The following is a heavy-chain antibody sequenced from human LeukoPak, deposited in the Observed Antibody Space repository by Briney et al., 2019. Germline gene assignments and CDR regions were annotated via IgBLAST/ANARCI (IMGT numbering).Heavy chain of an antibody. CDR1: GFTSSSYG. Sequence: RGSLRLSCAAPGFTSSSYGMHWVRQAPGKGLERVAVIWYDGSNKYYADSVKGRFTTSRDNSKNTLYLQMSSLRAEDTAVYYCAGEPTGYSSGWYRDNYYYYGMDVWGQGTTVTVSS. CDR3: AGEPTGYSSGWYRDNYYYYGMDV. V-gene: IGHV3-33*01. J-gene: IGHJ6*02. D-gene: IGHD6-19*01. CDR2: IWYDGSNK.